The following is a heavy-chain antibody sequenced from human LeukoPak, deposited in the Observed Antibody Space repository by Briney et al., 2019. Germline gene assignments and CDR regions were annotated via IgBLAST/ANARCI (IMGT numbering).Heavy chain of an antibody. D-gene: IGHD5-12*01. V-gene: IGHV3-23*01. CDR3: AKYRIGGYRLFDY. CDR2: ISGSGNTI. CDR1: GFSFSSYA. Sequence: PGGSLRLSCAASGFSFSSYAMNWVRQAPGKGLEWVSVISGSGNTIYYSDSVEGRFTISRDNSRNTLWPQMNSLRAEDTAVYYCAKYRIGGYRLFDYWGQGTLVTVSS. J-gene: IGHJ4*02.